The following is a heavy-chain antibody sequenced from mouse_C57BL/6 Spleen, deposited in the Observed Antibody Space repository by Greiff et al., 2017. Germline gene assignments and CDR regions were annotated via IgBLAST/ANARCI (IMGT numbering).Heavy chain of an antibody. CDR3: ARGTGPYALDY. J-gene: IGHJ4*01. V-gene: IGHV1-80*01. D-gene: IGHD4-1*01. CDR2: IYPGDGDT. CDR1: GYAFSSYW. Sequence: QVQLQQSGAELVKPGASVKISCKASGYAFSSYWMNWVKQRPGKGLEWIGQIYPGDGDTNYNGKFKGKATLTADKSSRTAYMQLSSLTSEDSAVYFCARGTGPYALDYWGQGTSVTVSS.